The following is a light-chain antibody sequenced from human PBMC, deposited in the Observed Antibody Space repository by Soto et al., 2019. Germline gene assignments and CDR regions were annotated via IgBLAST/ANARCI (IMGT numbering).Light chain of an antibody. CDR2: ATS. V-gene: IGKV1-6*01. CDR1: QGIRND. J-gene: IGKJ2*01. Sequence: AIQMTQSPSSLSASIGDRVTITCRASQGIRNDLGWYQQKPGKAPKLLIYATSILQSGVPSRFSGSGSGTDFTLTISSLQPEDFATYYCLQDYDYPLTFGQGTKLEIK. CDR3: LQDYDYPLT.